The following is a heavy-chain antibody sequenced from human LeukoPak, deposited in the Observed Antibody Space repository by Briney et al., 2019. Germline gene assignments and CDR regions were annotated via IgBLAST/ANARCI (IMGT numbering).Heavy chain of an antibody. CDR3: ARTLRANWFDP. CDR1: GGSISSYY. V-gene: IGHV4-59*01. Sequence: SETLSLTCTVSGGSISSYYWSWIRQPPGKGLEWIGYIYYGGSTNYNPSLKSRVTISVDTSKNQFSLKLSSVTAADTAVYYCARTLRANWFDPWGQGTLVTVSS. J-gene: IGHJ5*02. CDR2: IYYGGST.